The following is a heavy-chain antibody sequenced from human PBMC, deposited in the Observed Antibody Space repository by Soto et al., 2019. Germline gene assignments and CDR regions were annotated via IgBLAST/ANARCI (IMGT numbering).Heavy chain of an antibody. V-gene: IGHV4-34*01. CDR3: ARDGMDYYDSSGRGSRFDY. D-gene: IGHD3-22*01. CDR2: INHSGST. Sequence: ETLSLTCAVYGGSFSGYYWSWIRQPPGKGLEWIGEINHSGSTNYNPSLKSRVTISVDTSKNQFSLKLSSVTAADTAVYYCARDGMDYYDSSGRGSRFDYWGQGTLVTVSS. CDR1: GGSFSGYY. J-gene: IGHJ4*02.